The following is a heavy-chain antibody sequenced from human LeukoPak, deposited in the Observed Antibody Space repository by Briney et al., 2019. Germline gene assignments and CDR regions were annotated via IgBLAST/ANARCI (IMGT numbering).Heavy chain of an antibody. V-gene: IGHV3-53*01. D-gene: IGHD3-22*01. J-gene: IGHJ3*02. Sequence: GGSLRLSCVVSGFSVSNNYIIWVRQAPGNGLERVSVIYGDGRTSHSASVRGRFTISRDNSKNIVSLQMNNLRAEDTAVYYCANPPYYYDSSGYSHDAFDIWGQGTMVTVSS. CDR3: ANPPYYYDSSGYSHDAFDI. CDR2: IYGDGRT. CDR1: GFSVSNNY.